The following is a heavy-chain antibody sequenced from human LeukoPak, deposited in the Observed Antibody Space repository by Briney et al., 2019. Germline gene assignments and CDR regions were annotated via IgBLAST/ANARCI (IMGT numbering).Heavy chain of an antibody. Sequence: PSGTPSLTCTVSGGSLSSYYWSWIRQPPGKGLEWIGYIYYSGSTNYNPSLKSRVTISVDTSKNQFSLKLSSVTAADTAVYYCARHERLDPWGQGTLVTVSS. V-gene: IGHV4-59*08. J-gene: IGHJ5*02. CDR3: ARHERLDP. CDR1: GGSLSSYY. CDR2: IYYSGST.